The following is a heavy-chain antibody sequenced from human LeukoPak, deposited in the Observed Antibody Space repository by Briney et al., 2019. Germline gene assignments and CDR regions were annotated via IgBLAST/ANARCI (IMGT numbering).Heavy chain of an antibody. CDR2: INHSGST. CDR1: GESFSGYH. Sequence: KPSETLSLTCAVYGESFSGYHWTWIRQPPGKGLEWIGEINHSGSTSYNSSLKSRVTISVDTSKNQFFLKLSSVTAADTAVYYCARDRRETSGYYSGSYYYGMDVWGQGTTVTVSS. V-gene: IGHV4-34*01. D-gene: IGHD3-22*01. J-gene: IGHJ6*02. CDR3: ARDRRETSGYYSGSYYYGMDV.